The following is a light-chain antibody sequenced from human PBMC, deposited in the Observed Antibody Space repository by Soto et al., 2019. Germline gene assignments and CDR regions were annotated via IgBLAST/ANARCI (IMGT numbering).Light chain of an antibody. J-gene: IGKJ2*01. CDR2: AAS. Sequence: DIQMTQSPSFLSASVGDRVTITCRASQGISSYLAWYQQKPGKAPKLLIYAASTLPSGVPSRFSGSGSGTEFTLTISSLQPEDFATYYCQQLSAYPYTFGQGTKLEIK. CDR1: QGISSY. V-gene: IGKV1-9*01. CDR3: QQLSAYPYT.